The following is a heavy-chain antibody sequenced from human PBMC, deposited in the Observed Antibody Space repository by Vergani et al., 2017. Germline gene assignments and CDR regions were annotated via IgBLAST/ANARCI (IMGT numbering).Heavy chain of an antibody. CDR1: GFTFSSYG. V-gene: IGHV3-33*01. Sequence: QVQLVESGGGVVQPGRSLRLSCAASGFTFSSYGMHWFRQAPGKGLEWVAVIWYDGSNKYYADSVKGRFTISIDNSKNTLYLQMNSLRAEDTAVYYCARGNVLRFLEWASHDAFDIWGQGTMVTVSS. D-gene: IGHD3-3*01. CDR2: IWYDGSNK. CDR3: ARGNVLRFLEWASHDAFDI. J-gene: IGHJ3*02.